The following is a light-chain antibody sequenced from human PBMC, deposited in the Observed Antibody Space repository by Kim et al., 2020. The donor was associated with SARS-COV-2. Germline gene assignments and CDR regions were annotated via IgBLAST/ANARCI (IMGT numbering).Light chain of an antibody. CDR1: ISNIGTNP. V-gene: IGLV1-44*01. CDR2: YDN. Sequence: GQRVTSACSGCISNIGTNPVNWYQQLPGTVPKLLMSYDNQRPSGVPDRFSGSKSGSSASLAISGLQSEDEADYYCAVWDDSLNAVVFGGGTKVTVL. J-gene: IGLJ2*01. CDR3: AVWDDSLNAVV.